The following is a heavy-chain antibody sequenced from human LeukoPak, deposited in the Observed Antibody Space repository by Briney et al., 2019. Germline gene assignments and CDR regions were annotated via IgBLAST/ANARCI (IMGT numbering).Heavy chain of an antibody. CDR1: GGSISSSSYY. CDR2: IYYSGST. J-gene: IGHJ5*02. Sequence: SSETLSLTCTGSGGSISSSSYYWGWIRQPPGKGLEWIGSIYYSGSTYYNPSLKSRVTISVDTSKNQFSLKLSSVTAADTAVYYCARHSLKPSGDNWSDPWGQGTLVTVSS. CDR3: ARHSLKPSGDNWSDP. V-gene: IGHV4-39*01.